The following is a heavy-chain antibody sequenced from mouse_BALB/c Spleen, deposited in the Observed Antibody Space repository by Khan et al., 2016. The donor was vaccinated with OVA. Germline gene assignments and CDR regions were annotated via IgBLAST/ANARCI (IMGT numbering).Heavy chain of an antibody. D-gene: IGHD1-1*01. CDR3: VNRGSSDDWFTY. Sequence: QVQLKQSGAELAKPGASVKMSCKASGYTFTSYWMHWVKQRPGQGLEWIGYINPTTDYTEYNQIFKDQATLTADKSSSTAYMQLSSLTSEDSAVNDCVNRGSSDDWFTYWGQGTLVTVSA. CDR1: GYTFTSYW. CDR2: INPTTDYT. V-gene: IGHV1-7*01. J-gene: IGHJ3*01.